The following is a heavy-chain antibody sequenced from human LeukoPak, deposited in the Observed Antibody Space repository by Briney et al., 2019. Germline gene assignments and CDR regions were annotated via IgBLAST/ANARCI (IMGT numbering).Heavy chain of an antibody. CDR1: GYSFTSYW. D-gene: IGHD4-17*01. V-gene: IGHV5-51*01. CDR3: ARHQTYYGDYLSDAFDI. CDR2: IYPGDSDT. J-gene: IGHJ3*02. Sequence: GESLKISCKGSGYSFTSYWIVWVRQMPGKGLEWMGIIYPGDSDTRYSPSFQGQVTISADKSISTAYLQWSSLKASDTAMYYCARHQTYYGDYLSDAFDIWGQGTMVTVSS.